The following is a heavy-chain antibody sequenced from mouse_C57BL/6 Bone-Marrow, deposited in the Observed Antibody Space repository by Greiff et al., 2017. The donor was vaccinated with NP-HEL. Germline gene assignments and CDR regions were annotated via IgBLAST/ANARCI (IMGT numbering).Heavy chain of an antibody. J-gene: IGHJ3*01. CDR2: ISSGSSTI. D-gene: IGHD1-1*02. CDR3: ARSVGLGFAY. V-gene: IGHV5-17*01. CDR1: GFTFSDYG. Sequence: DVKLVESGGGLVKPGGSLKLSCAASGFTFSDYGMHWVRQAPEKGLEWVAYISSGSSTIYYADTVKGRFTISRDNAKNTLFLQMTSLRSEDTAMYYCARSVGLGFAYWGQGALVTVS.